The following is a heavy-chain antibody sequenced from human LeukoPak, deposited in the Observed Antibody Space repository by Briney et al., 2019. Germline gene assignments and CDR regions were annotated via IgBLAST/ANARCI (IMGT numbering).Heavy chain of an antibody. V-gene: IGHV4-4*07. D-gene: IGHD1-26*01. CDR3: ARDPVGATGP. J-gene: IGHJ5*02. Sequence: KSSETLSLTCTVSGGSVNNYYWSWIRQPAGKGLEWIGRIYTSGSTNYKSSLKSRLTMSVDTSKSQLSLKLSSVTAADTAVYYCARDPVGATGPWGQGTLVTVSS. CDR2: IYTSGST. CDR1: GGSVNNYY.